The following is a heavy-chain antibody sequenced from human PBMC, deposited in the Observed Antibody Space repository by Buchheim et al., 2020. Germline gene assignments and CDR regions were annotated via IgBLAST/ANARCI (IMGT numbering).Heavy chain of an antibody. CDR3: ARTYNYGPYYFDY. J-gene: IGHJ4*02. V-gene: IGHV4-59*01. CDR1: GDSISTYY. Sequence: QVQPQESGPGLVKPSGTLSLTCTVSGDSISTYYWSWIRQPPGNGLEWIGYIYYSGSTNYNPSLKSRVTISLDMSKNQFSLKLSSVTAADTAVYYCARTYNYGPYYFDYWGQGTL. D-gene: IGHD5-18*01. CDR2: IYYSGST.